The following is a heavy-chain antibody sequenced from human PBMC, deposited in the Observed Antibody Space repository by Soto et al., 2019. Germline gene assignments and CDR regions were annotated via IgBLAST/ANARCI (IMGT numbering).Heavy chain of an antibody. CDR1: GGTFSSYT. CDR3: AIGLSWYRGLGY. CDR2: IIPILGIA. J-gene: IGHJ4*02. V-gene: IGHV1-69*02. D-gene: IGHD1-1*01. Sequence: QVQLVQSGAEVKKPGSSVKVSCKASGGTFSSYTISWVRQAPGQGLEWMGRIIPILGIANYAQKFQGRVTITADKSTSTAYMELSSLRSEDTAVYYCAIGLSWYRGLGYWGQGTLVTVSS.